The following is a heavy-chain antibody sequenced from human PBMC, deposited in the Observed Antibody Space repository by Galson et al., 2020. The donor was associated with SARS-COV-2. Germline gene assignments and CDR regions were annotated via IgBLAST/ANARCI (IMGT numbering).Heavy chain of an antibody. CDR3: VHRHPGDPAWYDS. Sequence: SGPTLVKPTQTLTLTCSFSGLSFTTSAVGVGWIRQPPGKAPEWLAHIYRNDDKRYNLSLRSRLTITKDIPRNRVVLTMTNMDPVDTATYYCVHRHPGDPAWYDSGGPGTLVTVSS. CDR2: IYRNDDK. V-gene: IGHV2-5*01. J-gene: IGHJ5*01. D-gene: IGHD3-10*01. CDR1: GLSFTTSAVG.